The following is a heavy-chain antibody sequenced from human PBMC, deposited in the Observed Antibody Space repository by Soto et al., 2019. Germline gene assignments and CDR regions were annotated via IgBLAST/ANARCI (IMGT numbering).Heavy chain of an antibody. Sequence: EVQLVESGGGLVQPGGSLRLSCAASGFTFSTYWMHWVRQAPEKGLLWVSHINGDGSYTDFADSVKGRFTISRDNAKNTVYLQMQSLGVEDTAVYFCVRTWHGFDIWGPGTMVTVSS. J-gene: IGHJ3*02. V-gene: IGHV3-74*01. CDR3: VRTWHGFDI. CDR1: GFTFSTYW. CDR2: INGDGSYT.